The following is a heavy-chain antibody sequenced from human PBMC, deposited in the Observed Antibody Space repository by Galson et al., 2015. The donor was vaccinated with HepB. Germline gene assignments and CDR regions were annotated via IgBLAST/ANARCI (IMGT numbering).Heavy chain of an antibody. CDR1: GFTFSSYG. CDR2: IWYDGSNK. V-gene: IGHV3-33*01. CDR3: ARDRGYIVVVPAVTNWFDP. Sequence: SLRLSCAASGFTFSSYGMHWVRQAPGKGLEWVAVIWYDGSNKYYADSVKGRFTISRDNSKNTLYLQMNSLRAEDTAVYYCARDRGYIVVVPAVTNWFDPWGQGTLVTVSS. D-gene: IGHD2-2*01. J-gene: IGHJ5*02.